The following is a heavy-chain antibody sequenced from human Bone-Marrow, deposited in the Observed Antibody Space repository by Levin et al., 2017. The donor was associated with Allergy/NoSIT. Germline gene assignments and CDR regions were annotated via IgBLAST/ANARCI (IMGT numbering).Heavy chain of an antibody. V-gene: IGHV4-4*07. CDR2: IYTSGST. CDR3: ARDSYYFDTSGYYIIDQ. Sequence: SQTLSLPCTVSGDSIRNYYWTWLRQPAGKGLEWIGRIYTSGSTYYSPSLKSRVTMSVDTSKNQFSLKLTSVTAADTAVYYCARDSYYFDTSGYYIIDQWGQGTLVTVSS. CDR1: GDSIRNYY. D-gene: IGHD3-22*01. J-gene: IGHJ4*02.